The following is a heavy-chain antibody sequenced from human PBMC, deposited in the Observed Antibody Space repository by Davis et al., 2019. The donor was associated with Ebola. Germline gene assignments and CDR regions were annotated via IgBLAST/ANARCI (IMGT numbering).Heavy chain of an antibody. CDR3: ARLAGGVIVFGANGDY. V-gene: IGHV3-7*01. CDR2: IKQDGSEK. CDR1: GITFSSYW. Sequence: PGGSLRLSCAVSGITFSSYWMSWVRQAPGKGLEWVANIKQDGSEKYYVDSVKGRFTISRDNAKNSLYLQMNSLRAEDTAVYYCARLAGGVIVFGANGDYWGQGTLVTVSS. J-gene: IGHJ4*02. D-gene: IGHD3-16*02.